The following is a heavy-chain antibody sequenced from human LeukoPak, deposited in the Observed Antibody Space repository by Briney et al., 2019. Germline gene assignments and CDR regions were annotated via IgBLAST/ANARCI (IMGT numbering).Heavy chain of an antibody. D-gene: IGHD6-19*01. CDR3: AKCRVSSSGSADH. Sequence: ASVSVSCKASGYTFTSYYMHWVRQAPGQGLEWMGIINPSGGSTSYAQKFQGRVTMTRDTSTSTVYMEMSSLRSEDTAVYYCAKCRVSSSGSADHWGQGTLVTVSS. J-gene: IGHJ5*02. V-gene: IGHV1-46*01. CDR1: GYTFTSYY. CDR2: INPSGGST.